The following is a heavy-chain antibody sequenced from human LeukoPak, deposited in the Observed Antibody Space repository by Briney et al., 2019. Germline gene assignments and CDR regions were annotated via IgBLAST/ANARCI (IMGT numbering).Heavy chain of an antibody. CDR1: GGSFRSYA. V-gene: IGHV1-69*13. J-gene: IGHJ6*02. CDR3: ARGVVVVAALVQYYYYGMDV. D-gene: IGHD2-15*01. CDR2: IIPMFGTT. Sequence: SVKVSCRASGGSFRSYAISWVRQAPGQGLEWMGEIIPMFGTTNYAQKFQGRVTVTADESTRTAYMELSSLRSEDTAVYYCARGVVVVAALVQYYYYGMDVWGQGTTVTVSS.